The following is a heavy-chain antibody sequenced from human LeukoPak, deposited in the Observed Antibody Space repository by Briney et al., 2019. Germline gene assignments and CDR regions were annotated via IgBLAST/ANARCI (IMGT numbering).Heavy chain of an antibody. CDR3: ARVVHSSSWLSPFDY. Sequence: GGSLRLSYAASGFTFSSYAMHWVRQAPGKGLEWVAVISYDGSNKYYADSVKGRFTISRDNSKNTLYLQMNSLRAEDTAVYYCARVVHSSSWLSPFDYWGQGTLVTVSS. CDR2: ISYDGSNK. J-gene: IGHJ4*02. D-gene: IGHD6-13*01. V-gene: IGHV3-30-3*01. CDR1: GFTFSSYA.